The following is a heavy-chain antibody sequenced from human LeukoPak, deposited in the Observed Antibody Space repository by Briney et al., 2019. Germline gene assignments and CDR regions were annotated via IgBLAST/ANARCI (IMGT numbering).Heavy chain of an antibody. CDR2: IYYSGST. V-gene: IGHV4-59*01. D-gene: IGHD3-9*01. CDR1: GGSISSYY. J-gene: IGHJ3*02. CDR3: PRRSRYFIWLSKNWASDT. Sequence: SETLSLTCTVSGGSISSYYWSWIRQPPGKGLEWIGYIYYSGSTNYNPSLNSRVTISVDTSKNQFYLKLSSVTAAATAVYYCPRRSRYFIWLSKNWASDTWGQRTMVTVSP.